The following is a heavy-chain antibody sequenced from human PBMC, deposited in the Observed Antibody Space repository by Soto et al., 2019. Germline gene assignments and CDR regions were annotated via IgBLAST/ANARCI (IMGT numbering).Heavy chain of an antibody. CDR3: AKATFGGVSLTGAPY. CDR1: GFTFSSYA. J-gene: IGHJ4*02. Sequence: EVQLLESGGGLVQPGGSLSLSCAASGFTFSSYAMSWVRHAPGKGLEWVSAISGSGGSTYYAASVKGRFTISRDNSKNTLYLQMNSLRAEDTAVYYCAKATFGGVSLTGAPYWGQGTLVTVSS. CDR2: ISGSGGST. V-gene: IGHV3-23*01. D-gene: IGHD3-16*01.